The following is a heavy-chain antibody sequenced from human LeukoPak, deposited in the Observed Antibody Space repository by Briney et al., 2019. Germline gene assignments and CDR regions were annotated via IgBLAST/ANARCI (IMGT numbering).Heavy chain of an antibody. V-gene: IGHV3-30*18. CDR1: GFTFSRYG. CDR2: ISYGGSNK. CDR3: AQLNTNWFDP. Sequence: GGSLRLSCAASGFTFSRYGMHWVRQAPGKGLEWVAIISYGGSNKYYADSVRGRFTISRDNAKNSLYLQMNSLRAEDTAVYYCAQLNTNWFDPWGQGTLVTVSS. D-gene: IGHD5-18*01. J-gene: IGHJ5*02.